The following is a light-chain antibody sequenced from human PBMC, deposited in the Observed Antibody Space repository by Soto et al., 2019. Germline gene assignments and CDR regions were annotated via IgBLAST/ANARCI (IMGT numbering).Light chain of an antibody. J-gene: IGKJ4*01. Sequence: DIQMTQSPSSLSASVGDRVTITCRASQSISSYLNWYQQKPGKAPKLLTYAASRLQSGVPSRFSVSGSGTDFTLTISSLQPEDFATYYCQQCYSTPTFGGGTKVEIK. CDR1: QSISSY. CDR2: AAS. V-gene: IGKV1-39*01. CDR3: QQCYSTPT.